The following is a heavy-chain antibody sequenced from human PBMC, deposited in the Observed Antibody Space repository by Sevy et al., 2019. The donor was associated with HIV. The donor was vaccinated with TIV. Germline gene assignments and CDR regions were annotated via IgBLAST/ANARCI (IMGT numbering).Heavy chain of an antibody. Sequence: SETLSLTCTVSGDSINSDHWNWIRQPPGKGLEWIGYVYYTGGTNYNPSLKNRVTISVDRTKNQFSLKLTSVTAADTAVYYCARRNDFDIWGQGTMVTASS. CDR2: VYYTGGT. J-gene: IGHJ3*02. V-gene: IGHV4-59*08. CDR1: GDSINSDH. CDR3: ARRNDFDI.